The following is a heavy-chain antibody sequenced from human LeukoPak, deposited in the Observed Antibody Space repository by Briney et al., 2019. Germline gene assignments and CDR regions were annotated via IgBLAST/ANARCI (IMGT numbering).Heavy chain of an antibody. V-gene: IGHV3-21*04. CDR2: ISSSSYI. CDR3: AKEEGVVVVPWFDP. J-gene: IGHJ5*02. Sequence: GGSLRLSCAASGFTFSSYSMNWVRQAPGKGLEWVSSISSSSYIYYADSVKGRFTISRDNAKNSLYLQMNSLRAEDTAVYYCAKEEGVVVVPWFDPWGQGTLVTVSS. CDR1: GFTFSSYS. D-gene: IGHD2-2*01.